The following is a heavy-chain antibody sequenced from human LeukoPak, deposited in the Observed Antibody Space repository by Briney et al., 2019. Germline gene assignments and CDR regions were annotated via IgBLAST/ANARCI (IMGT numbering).Heavy chain of an antibody. J-gene: IGHJ4*02. CDR2: IYPDESNI. CDR1: GYSFATYW. CDR3: ARPPSRGYSSSFEY. Sequence: GESLKISCKGPGYSFATYWIAWVRQMPGKGLEWMGIIYPDESNIRYSPSFQGQVTISADKSISTAYLRWSSLKASDTAIYYCARPPSRGYSSSFEYWGQGTLVTVSS. D-gene: IGHD2-2*03. V-gene: IGHV5-51*01.